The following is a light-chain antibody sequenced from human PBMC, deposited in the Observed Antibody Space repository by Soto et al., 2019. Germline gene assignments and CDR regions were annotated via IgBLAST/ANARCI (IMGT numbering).Light chain of an antibody. CDR3: QQSYSTPIR. J-gene: IGKJ1*01. V-gene: IGKV1-39*01. CDR2: TAS. CDR1: QSISSH. Sequence: DIRMTQSPSSLSASVGDTVTITCRASQSISSHLNWYQQKPGKAPNLLMYTASNLQSGVPSRFSGSGSGTDFTLTISSLQPEDFATYYCQQSYSTPIRFGQGTNVAIK.